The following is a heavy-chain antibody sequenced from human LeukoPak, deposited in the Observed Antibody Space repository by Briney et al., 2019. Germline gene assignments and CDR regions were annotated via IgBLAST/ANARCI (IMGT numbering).Heavy chain of an antibody. CDR1: GGTFSSYA. D-gene: IGHD2-15*01. Sequence: SVKVSCKASGGTFSSYAISWVRQAPGQGLEWMGGIIPIFGTANYAQKFQGRVTTTADESTSTAYMELSSLRSEHTAVYYCARAGAVVDNWFDPWGQGTLVTVSS. V-gene: IGHV1-69*13. J-gene: IGHJ5*02. CDR2: IIPIFGTA. CDR3: ARAGAVVDNWFDP.